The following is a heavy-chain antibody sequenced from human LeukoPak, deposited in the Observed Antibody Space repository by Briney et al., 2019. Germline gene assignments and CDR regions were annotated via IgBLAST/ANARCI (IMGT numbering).Heavy chain of an antibody. CDR1: GGSISSGGYY. CDR3: ARGDIVVVPAAIQNWFDP. J-gene: IGHJ5*02. V-gene: IGHV4-30-2*01. D-gene: IGHD2-2*02. CDR2: IYHSGST. Sequence: PSQTLSLTCTVSGGSISSGGYYWSWIRQPPGKGLEWIGYIYHSGSTYYNPSLKSRVTISVDRSKNQFSLKLSSVTAADTAVYYCARGDIVVVPAAIQNWFDPWGQGTLVTVSS.